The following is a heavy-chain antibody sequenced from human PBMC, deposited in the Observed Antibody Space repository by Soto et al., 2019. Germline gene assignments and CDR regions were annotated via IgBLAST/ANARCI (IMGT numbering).Heavy chain of an antibody. CDR1: GFTFSSYA. J-gene: IGHJ5*02. Sequence: EVQLLGSGGGLVQPGGSLSLSCAASGFTFSSYAMSWVRQAPGKGLEWVSAITGSGGSTYYADSVKGRFTISRDNSKYTLYLQMNSLRAEDTAVYYCARGTSRTTTVSWFDPWGQGTLVTVYS. V-gene: IGHV3-23*01. CDR3: ARGTSRTTTVSWFDP. D-gene: IGHD4-4*01. CDR2: ITGSGGST.